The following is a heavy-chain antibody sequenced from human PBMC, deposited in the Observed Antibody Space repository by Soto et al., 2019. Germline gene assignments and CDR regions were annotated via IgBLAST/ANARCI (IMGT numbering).Heavy chain of an antibody. CDR2: ISFDGTAK. Sequence: GGSLRLSCVASGFTFNRYGMHWVRQAPGKGLEWVAEISFDGTAKYYAESVKGRFTVSRDNGNNTLHLEMNSLGAKDTAVYFCATGRSTRFDPRGQGTLVTVSS. V-gene: IGHV3-30*03. J-gene: IGHJ5*02. CDR3: ATGRSTRFDP. CDR1: GFTFNRYG. D-gene: IGHD1-1*01.